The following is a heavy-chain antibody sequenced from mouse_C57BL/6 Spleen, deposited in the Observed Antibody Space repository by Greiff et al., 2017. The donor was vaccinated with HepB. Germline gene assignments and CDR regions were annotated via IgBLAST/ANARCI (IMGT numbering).Heavy chain of an antibody. D-gene: IGHD1-1*01. Sequence: VQLQQSGPELVKPGASVKISCKASGYSFTGYFMNWVMQSHGKSLEWIGRINPYNGDTFYNQKFKGKATLTVDKSSSTAHMELRSLTSEDSAVYYCARGDYYGKDDYWGQGTTLTVSS. J-gene: IGHJ2*01. CDR1: GYSFTGYF. CDR2: INPYNGDT. V-gene: IGHV1-20*01. CDR3: ARGDYYGKDDY.